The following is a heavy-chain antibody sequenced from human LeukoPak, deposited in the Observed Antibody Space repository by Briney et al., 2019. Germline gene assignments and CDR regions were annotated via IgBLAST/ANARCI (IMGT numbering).Heavy chain of an antibody. Sequence: GGSLRLPCAASGINFSNAWLTWVRQAPGKGLEWVAVISYDGSNKYYADSVKGRFTISRDNSKNTLYLQMNSLRAEDTAVYYCARVGDYDAYYFDYWGQGTLVTVSS. CDR1: GINFSNAW. J-gene: IGHJ4*02. CDR3: ARVGDYDAYYFDY. CDR2: ISYDGSNK. V-gene: IGHV3-30-3*01. D-gene: IGHD4-17*01.